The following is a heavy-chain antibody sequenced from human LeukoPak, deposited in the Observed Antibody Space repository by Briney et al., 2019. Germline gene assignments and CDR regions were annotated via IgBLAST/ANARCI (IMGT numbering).Heavy chain of an antibody. CDR1: GFTFTSHG. V-gene: IGHV3-30*02. J-gene: IGHJ4*02. Sequence: GGSLRLSCVVSGFTFTSHGMHWIRQAPGKGLEWVAFIQHDGSNKYHADSVKGRFTISRDDSKNTLYLQMNSLRVEDTAVYYCAKDLTPSTYCGGDCYSDCFDYWGQGTLVTVSS. D-gene: IGHD2-21*02. CDR2: IQHDGSNK. CDR3: AKDLTPSTYCGGDCYSDCFDY.